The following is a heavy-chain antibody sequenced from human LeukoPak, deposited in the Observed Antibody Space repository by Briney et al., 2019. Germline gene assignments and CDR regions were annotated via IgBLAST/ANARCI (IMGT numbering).Heavy chain of an antibody. J-gene: IGHJ4*02. CDR1: GFGFSSYA. D-gene: IGHD5-12*01. Sequence: GGSLRLSCAASGFGFSSYAVSWVRQGPGKGLEWVSSVTGIVGRTYYADSVDGRFTISRDNSKSTVCLQMNSLRAEDTAVYYCAKYMTPDTVAAIPPFDYWGQGTLVTVSS. V-gene: IGHV3-23*01. CDR3: AKYMTPDTVAAIPPFDY. CDR2: VTGIVGRT.